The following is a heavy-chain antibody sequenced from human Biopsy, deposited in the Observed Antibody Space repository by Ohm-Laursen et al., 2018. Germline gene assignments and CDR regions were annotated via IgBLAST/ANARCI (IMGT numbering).Heavy chain of an antibody. CDR1: SGSISSYY. D-gene: IGHD1-26*01. CDR2: IDYRGST. V-gene: IGHV4-59*08. CDR3: ARHAPSYSGSYWRYFDL. Sequence: SETLSLTCAVSSGSISSYYWSWIRQPPGKGLEWIGYIDYRGSTKYNPSLRSRVTISVDTSMNHLSLRLTFVTAADTAVYYCARHAPSYSGSYWRYFDLWGRGTLVTVSS. J-gene: IGHJ2*01.